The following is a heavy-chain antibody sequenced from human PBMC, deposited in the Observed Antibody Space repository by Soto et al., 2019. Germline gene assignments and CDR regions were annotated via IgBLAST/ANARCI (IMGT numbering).Heavy chain of an antibody. Sequence: SETLSLTCTVSGGSISSYYWSWIRQPPGKGLEWIGYIYYSGSTNYNPSLKSRVTISVDTSKNQFSLKLSSVTAADTAVYYCASTLAAAGTGVWLDPWGQGTLVTVYS. CDR3: ASTLAAAGTGVWLDP. D-gene: IGHD6-13*01. CDR2: IYYSGST. CDR1: GGSISSYY. J-gene: IGHJ5*02. V-gene: IGHV4-59*01.